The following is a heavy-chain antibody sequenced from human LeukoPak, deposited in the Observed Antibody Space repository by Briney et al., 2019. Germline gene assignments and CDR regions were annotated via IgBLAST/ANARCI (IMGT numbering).Heavy chain of an antibody. J-gene: IGHJ4*02. D-gene: IGHD2-15*01. V-gene: IGHV5-51*01. CDR2: IYPGDSDT. CDR1: GYSFTSYW. CDR3: ARLPVAAKGYYFDY. Sequence: GESLQISCQGSGYSFTSYWIGWVRQVPGKGLEWVGIIYPGDSDTRYSPSFQGQVTISADKSISTAYLQWSSLKASDTAMYYCARLPVAAKGYYFDYWGQGTLVTVSS.